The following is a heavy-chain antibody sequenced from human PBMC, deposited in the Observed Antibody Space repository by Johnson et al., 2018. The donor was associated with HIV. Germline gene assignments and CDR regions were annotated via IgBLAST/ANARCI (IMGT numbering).Heavy chain of an antibody. CDR3: AKDLLSSSWFHDAFDI. CDR2: IRYDGSNK. V-gene: IGHV3-30*02. D-gene: IGHD6-13*01. J-gene: IGHJ3*02. CDR1: GFTFDNHA. Sequence: QVQLVESGGGVVRPGGSLRLSCAASGFTFDNHAMSWVRQGPGKGLEWVAFIRYDGSNKNYADSVKGRFTISRDNSKNTLYLQMNSLRAEDTAVYYCAKDLLSSSWFHDAFDIWGQGTMVTVSS.